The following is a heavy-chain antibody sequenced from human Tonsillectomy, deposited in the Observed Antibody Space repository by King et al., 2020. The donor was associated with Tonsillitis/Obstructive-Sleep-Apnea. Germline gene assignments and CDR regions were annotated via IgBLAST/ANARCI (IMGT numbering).Heavy chain of an antibody. V-gene: IGHV2-5*02. CDR3: SHRRGAGLEWLPHYYYYMDV. Sequence: TLKESGPTLVKPTQTLTLTCTFSGFSLSTSGVGVGWIRQPPGKSLEWLALIYRDDYKRYSPSLQSRRTINKDTSKNQVVLTMTNMDPVDTATYYWSHRRGAGLEWLPHYYYYMDVWGKGTTVTVSS. CDR2: IYRDDYK. D-gene: IGHD3-3*01. J-gene: IGHJ6*03. CDR1: GFSLSTSGVG.